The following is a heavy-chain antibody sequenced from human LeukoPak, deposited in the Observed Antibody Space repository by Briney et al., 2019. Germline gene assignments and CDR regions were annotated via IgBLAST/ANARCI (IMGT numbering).Heavy chain of an antibody. CDR2: IYSGGNI. V-gene: IGHV3-53*04. D-gene: IGHD2-15*01. CDR3: ARCSVHCSGGSCYLGAFDI. Sequence: PGGSLRLSCAASGFTVNSNYMSWVRQAPGKGLEWVSVIYSGGNIYYADSVKGRFTISRHNSKNTLFLQMNSLRADDTAVYYCARCSVHCSGGSCYLGAFDIWGQGTMVTVSS. CDR1: GFTVNSNY. J-gene: IGHJ3*02.